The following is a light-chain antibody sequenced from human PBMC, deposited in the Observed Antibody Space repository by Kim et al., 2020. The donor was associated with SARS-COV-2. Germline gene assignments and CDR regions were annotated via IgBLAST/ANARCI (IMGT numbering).Light chain of an antibody. CDR1: QSVRSN. CDR2: GAS. V-gene: IGKV3-15*01. J-gene: IGKJ4*01. Sequence: SPGESGTRSCRASQSVRSNLGWYQQKPGPAPRLLLYGASTRATGIPARFSGSGSGTEFTLTRSNLQSEDLAVYYCQQYDNWPPVTFGGGTKVDIK. CDR3: QQYDNWPPVT.